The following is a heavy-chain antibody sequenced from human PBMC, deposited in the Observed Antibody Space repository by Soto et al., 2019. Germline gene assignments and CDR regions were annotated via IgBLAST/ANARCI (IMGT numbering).Heavy chain of an antibody. CDR3: ARDMYYYDSSGIWYFDL. Sequence: SETLSLTCAVSGGSISSSNWWSWVRQPPGKGLEWIGEIYHSGSTNYNPSLKSRVTISVDKSKNQFSLKLGSVTAADTAVYYCARDMYYYDSSGIWYFDLWGRGTLVTVSS. J-gene: IGHJ2*01. CDR1: GGSISSSNW. CDR2: IYHSGST. D-gene: IGHD3-22*01. V-gene: IGHV4-4*02.